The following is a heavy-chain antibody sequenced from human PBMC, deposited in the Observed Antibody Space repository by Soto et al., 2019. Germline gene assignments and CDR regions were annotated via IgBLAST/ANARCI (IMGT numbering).Heavy chain of an antibody. CDR1: GLTVCSNY. J-gene: IGHJ6*02. D-gene: IGHD2-15*01. CDR3: ARGPGYCSGNDCYGPPHYSYYSGLDV. CDR2: IYRSGTT. Sequence: PGGSLRLSCAASGLTVCSNYMSWFRQTPGKGLEWVSVIYRSGTTYYADSVNDRFTISRDSSKNVLYLQMSSLRSEDTAVYYCARGPGYCSGNDCYGPPHYSYYSGLDVWGQGTTVTVSS. V-gene: IGHV3-66*01.